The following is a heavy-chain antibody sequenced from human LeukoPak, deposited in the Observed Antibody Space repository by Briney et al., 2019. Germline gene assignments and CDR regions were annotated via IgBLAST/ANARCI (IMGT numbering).Heavy chain of an antibody. CDR1: GFTFSSYA. V-gene: IGHV3-30-3*01. Sequence: GGSLRLSCAASGFTFSSYAMHWVRQAPGKGLEWVAVISYDGSNKYYADSVEGRFNISRDNSENALYLQMNSLRAEDTAVYYCARDSIAVAGFDYWGQGTLVTVSS. CDR3: ARDSIAVAGFDY. D-gene: IGHD6-19*01. J-gene: IGHJ4*02. CDR2: ISYDGSNK.